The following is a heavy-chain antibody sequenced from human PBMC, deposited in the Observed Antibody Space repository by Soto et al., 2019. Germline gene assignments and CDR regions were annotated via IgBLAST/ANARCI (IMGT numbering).Heavy chain of an antibody. CDR3: ARREVVKVFDY. V-gene: IGHV3-30-3*01. CDR2: ISYDGSNK. CDR1: GFTFSSYA. D-gene: IGHD2-15*01. Sequence: GGSLRLSCAASGFTFSSYAMHWVRQAPGKGLEWVAVISYDGSNKYYADSVKGRFTISRDNSKNTLYLQMNSLRAEDTAVYYCARREVVKVFDYWGQGTLVTVSS. J-gene: IGHJ4*02.